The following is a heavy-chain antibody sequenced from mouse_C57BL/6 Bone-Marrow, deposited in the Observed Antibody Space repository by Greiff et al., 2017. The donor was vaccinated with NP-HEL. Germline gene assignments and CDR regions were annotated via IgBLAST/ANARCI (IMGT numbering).Heavy chain of an antibody. J-gene: IGHJ1*03. Sequence: QVQLQQPGAELGKPGASVKSSFNASVYTFTLSFIHFFPPLPFPVLYFILMIHPNSFSTNYNYNFNLKATLTVDKSSSTAYMQLSSLTSEDSAVYYCARYLFHWYFDVWGTGTTVTVSS. CDR1: VYTFTLSF. CDR2: IHPNSFST. D-gene: IGHD1-1*01. V-gene: IGHV1-64*01. CDR3: ARYLFHWYFDV.